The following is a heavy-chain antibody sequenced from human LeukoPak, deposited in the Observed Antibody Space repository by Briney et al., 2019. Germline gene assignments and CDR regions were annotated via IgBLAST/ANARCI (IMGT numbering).Heavy chain of an antibody. D-gene: IGHD2-2*02. V-gene: IGHV3-23*01. CDR2: MSGTGGYT. CDR1: GFTFSDYS. CDR3: AKELGHTLPFDC. J-gene: IGHJ4*02. Sequence: GSLRLSCAASGFTFSDYSMNWVRQAPGKGLEWVSAMSGTGGYTYYADSVKGRFTISRDSSKNTLYLQMNSLRGEDTAIYYCAKELGHTLPFDCWGQGTLVTVSS.